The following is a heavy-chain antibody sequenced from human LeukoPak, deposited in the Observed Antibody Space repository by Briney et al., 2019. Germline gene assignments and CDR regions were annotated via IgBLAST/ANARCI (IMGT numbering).Heavy chain of an antibody. J-gene: IGHJ4*02. CDR1: GFTFSTYW. CDR3: AREKYCTPTDCLHGKFYFDS. Sequence: GGSLRLSCSASGFTFSTYWMSWVRQAPGKGLEWVAIISSDRRNEYYADSVKGRFTISRDNSKNTLYLQMNTLRAEDTAVYYCAREKYCTPTDCLHGKFYFDSWGQGTLVSVSS. V-gene: IGHV3-30*03. D-gene: IGHD2-8*01. CDR2: ISSDRRNE.